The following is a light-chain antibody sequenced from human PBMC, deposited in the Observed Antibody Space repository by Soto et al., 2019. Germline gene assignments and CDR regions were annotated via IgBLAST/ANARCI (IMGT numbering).Light chain of an antibody. Sequence: DIHMTHSSSSLSSSVVHIVDITFLASQTVSSYLNWYQQKPGSVPKLLISATSNLQSGVPSRFSGRGLGTDFTLTISSLQTEDFATYYRQQSFTTPSFGQGTRLEIK. V-gene: IGKV1-39*01. J-gene: IGKJ5*01. CDR3: QQSFTTPS. CDR2: ATS. CDR1: QTVSSY.